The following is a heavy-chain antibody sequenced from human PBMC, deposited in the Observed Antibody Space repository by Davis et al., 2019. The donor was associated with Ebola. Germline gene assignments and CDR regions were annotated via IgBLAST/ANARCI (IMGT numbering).Heavy chain of an antibody. CDR3: VRDAGWQRLDN. CDR1: GFTFSNYW. Sequence: PGGSLRLSCAASGFTFSNYWMTWVRQAPGKGLEWVAPIKEDGSRKYCVDLVRGRFTISRDNAKSSLSLQMNSLRVEDTAVYYCVRDAGWQRLDNWGQGTLVTVSS. J-gene: IGHJ4*02. CDR2: IKEDGSRK. V-gene: IGHV3-7*01. D-gene: IGHD4-23*01.